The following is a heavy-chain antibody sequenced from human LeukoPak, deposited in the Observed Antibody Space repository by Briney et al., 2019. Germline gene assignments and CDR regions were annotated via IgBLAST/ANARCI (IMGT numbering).Heavy chain of an antibody. CDR3: AREGWLQRELNFDY. Sequence: GGSLRLSCAASGFTFSSYWMHWVRQAPGKGLVWVSRINSDGSSTSYADSVKGRFTISRDNAKNTLYLQMDSLRAEDTAVYYCAREGWLQRELNFDYWGQGTLVTVSS. CDR2: INSDGSST. V-gene: IGHV3-74*01. J-gene: IGHJ4*02. D-gene: IGHD5-24*01. CDR1: GFTFSSYW.